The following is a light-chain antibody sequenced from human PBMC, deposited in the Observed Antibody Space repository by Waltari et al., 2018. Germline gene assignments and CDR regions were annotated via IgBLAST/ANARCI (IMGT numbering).Light chain of an antibody. CDR1: ESIGNN. CDR3: HQSESLPWT. Sequence: EIVLTQSPEFQSVTPKEKVTITCRASESIGNNLHWYQQKPHQSPKPLIKYASQTCSGVPAKFSGSGSGTEFILTINGLEAEDAATYFCHQSESLPWTFGPGTKVEI. J-gene: IGKJ1*01. CDR2: YAS. V-gene: IGKV6-21*01.